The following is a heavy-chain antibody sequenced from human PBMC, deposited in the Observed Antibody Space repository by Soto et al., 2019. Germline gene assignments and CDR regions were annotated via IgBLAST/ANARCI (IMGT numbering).Heavy chain of an antibody. V-gene: IGHV5-51*01. Sequence: PGESLKISCKGSGYSFTSYWIGWVRQMPGKGLEWMGIIYPGDSDTRYSPFFQGQVTISADKSISTAYLQWSSLKASDTAMYYCARVLKPQDIVVVVAATPGPWFDYWGQGTLVTVSS. J-gene: IGHJ5*01. CDR3: ARVLKPQDIVVVVAATPGPWFDY. CDR2: IYPGDSDT. D-gene: IGHD2-15*01. CDR1: GYSFTSYW.